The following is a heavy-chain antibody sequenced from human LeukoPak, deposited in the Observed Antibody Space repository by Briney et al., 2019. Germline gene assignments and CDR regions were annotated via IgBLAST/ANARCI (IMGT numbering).Heavy chain of an antibody. J-gene: IGHJ4*02. V-gene: IGHV3-48*02. D-gene: IGHD3-10*01. CDR1: GFTFSSYS. Sequence: GGSLRLSCAASGFTFSSYSMNWVRQSPGKGLEWVSYIGSGGSSIYYADSVKGRFTTSRDNAKNSLYLQMNSLRDEDTVVYYCARDYGSGKRYFDYWGQGTLVTVSS. CDR3: ARDYGSGKRYFDY. CDR2: IGSGGSSI.